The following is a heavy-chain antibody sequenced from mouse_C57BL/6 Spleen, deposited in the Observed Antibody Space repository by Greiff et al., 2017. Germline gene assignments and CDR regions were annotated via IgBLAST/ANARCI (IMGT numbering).Heavy chain of an antibody. D-gene: IGHD2-12*01. CDR1: GYTFTDYE. CDR2: IDPETGGT. V-gene: IGHV1-15*01. CDR3: TRTTPAMDY. Sequence: VKLMESGAELVRPGASVTLSCKASGYTFTDYEMHWVKQTPVHGLEWIGAIDPETGGTAYNQKFKGKAILTADKSSSTAYMELRSLTSEDSAVYYCTRTTPAMDYWGQGSSVTVSS. J-gene: IGHJ4*01.